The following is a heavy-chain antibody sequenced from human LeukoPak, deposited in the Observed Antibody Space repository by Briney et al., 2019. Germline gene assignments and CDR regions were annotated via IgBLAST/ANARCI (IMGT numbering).Heavy chain of an antibody. CDR2: IGPDGSST. D-gene: IGHD6-13*01. Sequence: GGSLRLSCAASGFTFSSYWMHWVRQAPGKGLVWVSRIGPDGSSTAYADSVKGRFTFSRDNAKNTLYLQMNSLRAEDTAMYYCARDSFSSSQGTYYYYGMDVWGQGTTVTVSS. V-gene: IGHV3-74*01. CDR1: GFTFSSYW. J-gene: IGHJ6*02. CDR3: ARDSFSSSQGTYYYYGMDV.